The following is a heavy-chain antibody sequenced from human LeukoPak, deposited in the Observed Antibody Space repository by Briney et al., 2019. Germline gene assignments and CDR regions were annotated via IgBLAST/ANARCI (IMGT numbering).Heavy chain of an antibody. CDR2: ISGSGGST. J-gene: IGHJ3*02. Sequence: GGSLRLSCAASGFTFSSYAMSWVRQTPEKGLEWVSAISGSGGSTYYADSVKGRFTISRDNSNNTLYLQMNSLRAEDTAVYYRAKEGRVGYSSSSWAFDIWGQGTMVTVSS. CDR1: GFTFSSYA. CDR3: AKEGRVGYSSSSWAFDI. D-gene: IGHD6-6*01. V-gene: IGHV3-23*01.